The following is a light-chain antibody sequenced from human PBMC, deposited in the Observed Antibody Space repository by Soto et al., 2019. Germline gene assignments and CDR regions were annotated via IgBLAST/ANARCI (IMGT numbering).Light chain of an antibody. CDR3: QQRSNWPPSIT. CDR2: DAS. V-gene: IGKV3-11*01. CDR1: QSVSSY. J-gene: IGKJ5*01. Sequence: DIELTQSPATLSLSPGERATLSCRASQSVSSYLAWYQQKPGQAPRLLIYDASNRATGIPARFSGSGSGTDFTLTISSLEPEDFAVYYCQQRSNWPPSITFGQGTRLEIK.